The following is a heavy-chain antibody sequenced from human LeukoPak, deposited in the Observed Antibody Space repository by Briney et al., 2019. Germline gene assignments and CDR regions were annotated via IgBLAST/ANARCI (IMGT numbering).Heavy chain of an antibody. CDR1: GFTFSSYA. V-gene: IGHV3-53*01. CDR3: ASMGYSSGWPDWYFDL. CDR2: IYSGGST. D-gene: IGHD6-19*01. J-gene: IGHJ2*01. Sequence: GGSLRLSCAASGFTFSSYAMHWVRQAPGKGLEWVSVIYSGGSTYYADSVKGRFTISRDNSKNTLYLQMNSLRAEDTAVYYCASMGYSSGWPDWYFDLWGRGTLVTVSS.